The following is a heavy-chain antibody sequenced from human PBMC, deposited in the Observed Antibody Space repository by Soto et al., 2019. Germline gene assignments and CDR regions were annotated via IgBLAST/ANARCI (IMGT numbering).Heavy chain of an antibody. CDR2: IDIAGDT. V-gene: IGHV3-13*01. D-gene: IGHD5-12*01. CDR3: ARAARWLQSRYFDR. Sequence: EVQLVESGGGLVQPGGSLRLSCAASGFTFSNYDMHWVRQATGKGLEWVSDIDIAGDTYYPDSVKGRFTISREKAKNSLYLQMNSLRADDTAVYYCARAARWLQSRYFDRWGRCTLVTVSS. CDR1: GFTFSNYD. J-gene: IGHJ2*01.